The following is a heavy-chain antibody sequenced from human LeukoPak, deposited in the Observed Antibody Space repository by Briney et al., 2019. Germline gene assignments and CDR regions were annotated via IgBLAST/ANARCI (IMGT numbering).Heavy chain of an antibody. V-gene: IGHV3-23*01. CDR1: GFTFSNYA. CDR2: ISGDGGTT. Sequence: GGSLRLSCAASGFTFSNYAMSWVRQAPGKGLEWVSVISGDGGTTYYADSAKGRFTISRDNSKNTLYLQMSSLTAEDTAVYYCAKDQGPTLYTYATWHNWFDPWGQGTLVTVSS. CDR3: AKDQGPTLYTYATWHNWFDP. D-gene: IGHD5-18*01. J-gene: IGHJ5*02.